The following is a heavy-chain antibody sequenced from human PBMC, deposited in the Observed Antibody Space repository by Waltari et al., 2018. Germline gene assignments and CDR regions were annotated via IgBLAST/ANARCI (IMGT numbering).Heavy chain of an antibody. J-gene: IGHJ5*02. CDR3: VRHIDSIRSA. CDR1: GYTFISYD. Sequence: QVQLLQSGAEVKKPGAPVSVSCKSPGYTFISYDINWVRHSPGQGLEWLGRINPKSGATTYPQKLQGRITMTRDTSIGTAYMELGSVTSDDTALYYCVRHIDSIRSAWGQGTLVTVSS. D-gene: IGHD2-21*01. V-gene: IGHV1-2*06. CDR2: INPKSGAT.